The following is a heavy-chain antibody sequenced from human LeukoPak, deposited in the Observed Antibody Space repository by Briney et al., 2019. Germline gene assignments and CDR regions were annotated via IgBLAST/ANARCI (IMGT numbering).Heavy chain of an antibody. J-gene: IGHJ4*02. V-gene: IGHV3-23*01. CDR1: GFTFSSYA. D-gene: IGHD2-2*01. Sequence: GGSLRLSCAASGFTFSSYAMSWVRQAPGKGLEWVSAISGSGGSTYYADSVKGRFTISRDNSKNTLYLQMNSLRAEDTAVYYCAKKGKSVVPAASHFDYWGQGTLVTVSS. CDR3: AKKGKSVVPAASHFDY. CDR2: ISGSGGST.